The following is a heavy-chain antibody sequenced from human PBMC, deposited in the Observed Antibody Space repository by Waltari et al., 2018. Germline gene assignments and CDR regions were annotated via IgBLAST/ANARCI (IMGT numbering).Heavy chain of an antibody. Sequence: EVQLVESGGVLVQPGGSLRIACEASGFTFSNYWMHWVRQAPGKGLVWFARINNAGSSTSYVYSVKGRFTISRDNAKNTLYLQMNSLRVEDTGIYYCARGPASDSGNYYVGDYWGQGTLVTVSS. CDR1: GFTFSNYW. CDR3: ARGPASDSGNYYVGDY. D-gene: IGHD1-26*01. J-gene: IGHJ4*02. V-gene: IGHV3-74*01. CDR2: INNAGSST.